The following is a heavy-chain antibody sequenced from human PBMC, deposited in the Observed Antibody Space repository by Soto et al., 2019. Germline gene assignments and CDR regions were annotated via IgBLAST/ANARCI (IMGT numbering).Heavy chain of an antibody. CDR3: ARTYVLRYFDWLLDDS. D-gene: IGHD3-9*01. Sequence: QITLKESGPTLVKPTQTLTLTCTFSGFSLSTTGVGVAWIRQPPGKALEWLALIYWDDDKRYSPSLKSRLTTTNDTSKNHVVLTMTNMDPVETATYYCARTYVLRYFDWLLDDSWGQGTLVTVSS. J-gene: IGHJ4*02. CDR2: IYWDDDK. V-gene: IGHV2-5*02. CDR1: GFSLSTTGVG.